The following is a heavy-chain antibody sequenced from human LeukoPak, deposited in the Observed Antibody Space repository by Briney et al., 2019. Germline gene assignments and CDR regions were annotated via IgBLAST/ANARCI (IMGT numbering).Heavy chain of an antibody. J-gene: IGHJ4*02. Sequence: ASVKVSCKASGYTFISYGISWVRQAPGQGLEWMGWISAHNGNTNYAQKLQGRATMTKDTSTTTAYMELRSLRSDDTAVYYCATDYYYDSSGSYYTVDYWGQGTLVTVSS. CDR3: ATDYYYDSSGSYYTVDY. CDR2: ISAHNGNT. CDR1: GYTFISYG. V-gene: IGHV1-18*01. D-gene: IGHD3-22*01.